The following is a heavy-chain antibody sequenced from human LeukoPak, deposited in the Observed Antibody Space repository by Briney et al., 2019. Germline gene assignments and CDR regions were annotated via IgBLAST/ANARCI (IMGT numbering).Heavy chain of an antibody. J-gene: IGHJ6*02. CDR1: GFTFSSYA. V-gene: IGHV3-64*01. D-gene: IGHD6-13*01. Sequence: GRSLRLSCAASGFTFSSYAMHWVRQAPGKGLEYVSAISSNGGSTYYANSVKGRFTISRDNSKNTLYLQMGSLRAEDMAVYYCARGRIAAAGTLDVWGQGTTVTVSS. CDR2: ISSNGGST. CDR3: ARGRIAAAGTLDV.